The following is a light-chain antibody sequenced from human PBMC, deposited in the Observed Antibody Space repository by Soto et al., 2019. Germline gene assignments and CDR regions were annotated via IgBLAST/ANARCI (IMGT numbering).Light chain of an antibody. Sequence: DIVMTQSPESLALSLGERATINRRSSQSLLYSGNNENYLAWYQQKPRQPPRLLIYWTSARESGVPDRFSGSGSGTDFTLTISSLQAEDVAVYYCQQYYDTPYTFGQGTKVDIK. J-gene: IGKJ2*01. CDR2: WTS. CDR3: QQYYDTPYT. V-gene: IGKV4-1*01. CDR1: QSLLYSGNNENY.